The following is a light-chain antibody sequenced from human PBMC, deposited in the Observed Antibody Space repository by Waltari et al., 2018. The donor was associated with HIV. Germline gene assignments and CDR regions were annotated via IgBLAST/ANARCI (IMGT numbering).Light chain of an antibody. CDR3: QQDNDWPLMYT. CDR1: QPVGNN. CDR2: GPL. Sequence: DIVMTQSPATLSVSPGERATPCCRAEQPVGNNLACDQQRPGQAPRLLIYGPLIRATGITARFSGSGSGTECTLTISSLESEDCAIYYCQQDNDWPLMYTFGQGTNLEIK. J-gene: IGKJ2*01. V-gene: IGKV3-15*01.